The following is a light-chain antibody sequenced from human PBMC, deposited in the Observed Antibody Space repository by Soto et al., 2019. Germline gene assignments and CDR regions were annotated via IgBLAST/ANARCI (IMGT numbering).Light chain of an antibody. Sequence: EIVLTQSPATLSLSPGERATLSCRASQSVSFYVAWYQQKPGQAPRLLIYDASKRATGIPARFSGSGSGTALTLTRSSLEPDDFAVYYCQQRSSDWRTFGQGTKLEIK. J-gene: IGKJ2*01. CDR1: QSVSFY. CDR3: QQRSSDWRT. V-gene: IGKV3-11*01. CDR2: DAS.